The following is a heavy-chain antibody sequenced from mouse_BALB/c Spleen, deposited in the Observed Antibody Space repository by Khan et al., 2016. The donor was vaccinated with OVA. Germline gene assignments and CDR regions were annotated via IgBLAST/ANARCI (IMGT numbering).Heavy chain of an antibody. V-gene: IGHV1S136*01. CDR2: IYPFNDDT. CDR1: GYTFTSYV. CDR3: AKNSRSDVYFDF. J-gene: IGHJ2*01. D-gene: IGHD2-14*01. Sequence: VQLNQSGPELVKPGASVKMSCKASGYTFTSYVMHWVMQKPGQGLEWIGYIYPFNDDTKYNDKFKGKATLTSDKSSSTAYMELSGLTSEDSAVYFCAKNSRSDVYFDFWGQGTTLTVSS.